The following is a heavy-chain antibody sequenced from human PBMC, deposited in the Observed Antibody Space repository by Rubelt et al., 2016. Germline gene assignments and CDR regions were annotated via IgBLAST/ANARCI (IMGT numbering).Heavy chain of an antibody. D-gene: IGHD3-10*01. Sequence: QPQLQESGPGLVKPSETLSITCTVSGGSITSSSYFWGWIRQPPGQGLEWIGYIYYSGSTIYNPSLKSRVTISLDTSKNPFSLRLNSVTAAESAVYYCAGDYGSGSYRFDYWGQGTLVTVSS. CDR3: AGDYGSGSYRFDY. V-gene: IGHV4-61*05. CDR2: IYYSGST. J-gene: IGHJ4*02. CDR1: GGSITSSSYF.